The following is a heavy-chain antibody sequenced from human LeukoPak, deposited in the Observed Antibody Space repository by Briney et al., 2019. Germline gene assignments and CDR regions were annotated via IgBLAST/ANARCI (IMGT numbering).Heavy chain of an antibody. CDR1: GGSFSGYS. CDR2: INHSGST. V-gene: IGHV4-34*01. CDR3: ARGPVSAFYGMDV. Sequence: SETLSLTCAVYGGSFSGYSCSWIRQPPGKGLEWIGEINHSGSTKYNPSLKSRVTISIDTSKNQVSLKLSSVTAADTAVYYCARGPVSAFYGMDVWGQGTTVTVSS. J-gene: IGHJ6*02.